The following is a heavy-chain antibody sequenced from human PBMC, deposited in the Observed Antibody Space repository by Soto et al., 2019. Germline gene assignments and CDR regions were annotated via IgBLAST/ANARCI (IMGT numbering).Heavy chain of an antibody. CDR2: IDPSDSYT. D-gene: IGHD3-22*01. V-gene: IGHV5-10-1*01. CDR1: GYSFTSYW. Sequence: AXESVKTCCKGAGYSFTSYWLSWVRQIPGKGLEWMGRIDPSDSYTNYSPSFQGHVTISADKSISTAYLQWSSLKASDTAMYYCARLSDPNYDSSGYAVDYWGQGTLVTVSS. J-gene: IGHJ4*02. CDR3: ARLSDPNYDSSGYAVDY.